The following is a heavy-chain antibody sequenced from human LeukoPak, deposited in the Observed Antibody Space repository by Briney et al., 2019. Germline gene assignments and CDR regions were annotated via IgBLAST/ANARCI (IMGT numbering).Heavy chain of an antibody. Sequence: GGSLRLSCAASGFTVSDNYMTWVRHAPGKGLEWVSVLDSGGSTYYADSVKGRFTISRDSSENTLYLQMNSLRPEDTAVYYCARGPTAMANHFDYWGQGTLVTVSS. D-gene: IGHD5-18*01. CDR3: ARGPTAMANHFDY. CDR2: LDSGGST. J-gene: IGHJ4*02. CDR1: GFTVSDNY. V-gene: IGHV3-66*02.